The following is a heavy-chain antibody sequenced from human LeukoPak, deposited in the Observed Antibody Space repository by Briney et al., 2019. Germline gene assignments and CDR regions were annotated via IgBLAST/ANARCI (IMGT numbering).Heavy chain of an antibody. CDR3: ARDLYGGYYFDY. V-gene: IGHV3-11*04. D-gene: IGHD4-23*01. Sequence: GGSLRLSCAASGFIFSNYAMSRIRQAPGKGLEWVSSISRSGSTKYYADSVKGRFTISRDNAKNSLYLQMNSLRAEDTAVYYCARDLYGGYYFDYWGQGTLVTVSS. J-gene: IGHJ4*02. CDR1: GFIFSNYA. CDR2: ISRSGSTK.